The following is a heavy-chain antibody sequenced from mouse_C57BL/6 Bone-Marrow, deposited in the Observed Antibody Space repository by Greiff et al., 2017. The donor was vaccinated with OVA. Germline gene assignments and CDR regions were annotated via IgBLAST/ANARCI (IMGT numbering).Heavy chain of an antibody. V-gene: IGHV1-7*01. J-gene: IGHJ1*03. CDR1: GYTFTSYW. Sequence: QVQLQQSGAELAKPGASVKLSCKASGYTFTSYWMHWVKQRPGQGLEWIGYINPSSGYTKYNQKFKDKATLTADKSSSTAYMQLSSLTYEDSAVYYCAYYYGSSYWYFDVWGTGTTVTVSS. CDR2: INPSSGYT. D-gene: IGHD1-1*01. CDR3: AYYYGSSYWYFDV.